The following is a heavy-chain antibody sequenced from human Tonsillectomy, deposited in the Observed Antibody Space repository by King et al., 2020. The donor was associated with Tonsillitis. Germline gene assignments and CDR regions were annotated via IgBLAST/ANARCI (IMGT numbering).Heavy chain of an antibody. CDR1: GFIFSNYA. D-gene: IGHD6-19*01. J-gene: IGHJ6*02. CDR2: VSGSGDST. CDR3: AKEGKVVAGDYYYYGMDV. Sequence: VQLVESGGGLVQPGGSLRLSCAASGFIFSNYAMSWVRQAPGKGLEWVSTVSGSGDSTYYADSVKGRFSISRDNSKNTLYLQMNSLGAEDRALYYCAKEGKVVAGDYYYYGMDVWGQGTTVTVSS. V-gene: IGHV3-23*04.